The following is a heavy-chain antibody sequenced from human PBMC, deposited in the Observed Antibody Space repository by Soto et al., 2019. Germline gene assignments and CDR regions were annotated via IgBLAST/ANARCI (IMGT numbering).Heavy chain of an antibody. J-gene: IGHJ4*02. D-gene: IGHD2-2*01. CDR3: ARGFRGIVVVPAAYYFDS. CDR2: INHSGST. CDR1: GGSFSGYY. V-gene: IGHV4-34*01. Sequence: QVQLQQWGAGLLKPSETLSLTCAVYGGSFSGYYWSWIRQPPGKGLEWIGEINHSGSTNYNPSLKSRVTISVDTSKNQFSLKLSSVTAADTAVYYCARGFRGIVVVPAAYYFDSWGQGTLVTVSS.